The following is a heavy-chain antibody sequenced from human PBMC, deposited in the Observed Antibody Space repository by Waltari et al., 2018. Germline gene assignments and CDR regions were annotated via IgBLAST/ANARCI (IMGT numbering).Heavy chain of an antibody. J-gene: IGHJ4*02. CDR1: GFTFSSYA. Sequence: EVQLLESGGGLVQPGGSLRLSWAASGFTFSSYAMGWVRQAPGEGLEWFSAISGSGGSTYYADSVKGRFTISRDNSKNTLYLQMNSLRAEDTAVYYCAKDSPVYNWNYPGAFDYWGQGTLVTVSS. CDR2: ISGSGGST. CDR3: AKDSPVYNWNYPGAFDY. V-gene: IGHV3-23*01. D-gene: IGHD1-7*01.